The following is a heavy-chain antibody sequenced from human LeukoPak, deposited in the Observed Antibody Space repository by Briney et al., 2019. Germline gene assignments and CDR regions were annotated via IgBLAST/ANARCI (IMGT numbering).Heavy chain of an antibody. Sequence: PGGSLRLSCAASGFTFSSYSMNWVRQAPGKGLEWVSAISGSGGSTYYADSVKGRFTISRDNFKNTLYLQMNSLRAEDTAVYYCAKGESGYDSYFDYWGQGTLVTVSS. CDR2: ISGSGGST. CDR3: AKGESGYDSYFDY. CDR1: GFTFSSYS. J-gene: IGHJ4*02. V-gene: IGHV3-23*01. D-gene: IGHD5-12*01.